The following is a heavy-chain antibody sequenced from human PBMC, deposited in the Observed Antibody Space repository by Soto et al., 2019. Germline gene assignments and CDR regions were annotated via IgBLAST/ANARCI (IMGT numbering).Heavy chain of an antibody. Sequence: QVQLEESGGGVVQPGGSLRLSCAASGFTFSTYGIHWVRQAPGKGLEWVAVIWYDGSYKYYADSVKGRFTISRDNSKNTLYLQMNSLRSGDTAVYYCARAVGPFDYWGQGTLVTVSS. CDR2: IWYDGSYK. CDR1: GFTFSTYG. CDR3: ARAVGPFDY. J-gene: IGHJ4*02. D-gene: IGHD1-26*01. V-gene: IGHV3-33*01.